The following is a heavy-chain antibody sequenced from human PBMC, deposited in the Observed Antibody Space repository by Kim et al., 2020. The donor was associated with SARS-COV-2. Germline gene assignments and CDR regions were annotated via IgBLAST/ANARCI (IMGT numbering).Heavy chain of an antibody. Sequence: SETLSLTCSVSGGSVSSGSFYWSWIRQPPGKGLEWIGYMYYTGSTNYNPSFKSRVTMSRDTSKNQSYLKLNSVTAADTAVYYCSRGKHSAWYEDLVWFDPWGQGTLVTVSA. V-gene: IGHV4-61*01. J-gene: IGHJ5*02. CDR2: MYYTGST. D-gene: IGHD6-19*01. CDR3: SRGKHSAWYEDLVWFDP. CDR1: GGSVSSGSFY.